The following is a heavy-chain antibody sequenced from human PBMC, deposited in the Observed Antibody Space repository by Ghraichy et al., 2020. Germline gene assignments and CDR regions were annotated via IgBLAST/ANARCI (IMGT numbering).Heavy chain of an antibody. Sequence: GGSLRLSCAASGFNVSSFYLSWVRQAPGRGLEWVSVIYSDRATSTYYADSAKGRFTISRDNSKNILSLQMNSLRVDDTAVYFCARDSTSCNGCAFDMWGQGTLVTVSS. D-gene: IGHD2-2*01. V-gene: IGHV3-53*01. J-gene: IGHJ3*02. CDR2: IYSDRATST. CDR1: GFNVSSFY. CDR3: ARDSTSCNGCAFDM.